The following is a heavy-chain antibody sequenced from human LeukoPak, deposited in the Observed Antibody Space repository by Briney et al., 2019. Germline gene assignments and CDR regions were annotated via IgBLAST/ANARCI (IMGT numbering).Heavy chain of an antibody. CDR3: AKDRVVAAADYYFDN. Sequence: PGGSLRLSCAASGFTFSSYAMHWVRQAPGKGLEWVAVISSDGRDKHHADSVKGRFTVSRDNSKNTLSLQMNSLRAEDTAVYYCAKDRVVAAADYYFDNWGQGTLVTVS. CDR1: GFTFSSYA. D-gene: IGHD6-13*01. J-gene: IGHJ4*02. V-gene: IGHV3-30*18. CDR2: ISSDGRDK.